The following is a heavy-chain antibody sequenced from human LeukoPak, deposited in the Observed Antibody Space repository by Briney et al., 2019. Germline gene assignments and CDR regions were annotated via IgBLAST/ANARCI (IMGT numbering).Heavy chain of an antibody. CDR3: ARWVVPAGLWYFDL. V-gene: IGHV4-59*01. CDR2: IYNSGST. D-gene: IGHD2-2*01. J-gene: IGHJ2*01. Sequence: WETLTLTCTVSGGSISSYYWSWIRQPPGKGLEWIGYIYNSGSTKYNPSLKSRVTISVDTSKNQFSLKLSSVTAADTAVYYCARWVVPAGLWYFDLWGRGTLATVTS. CDR1: GGSISSYY.